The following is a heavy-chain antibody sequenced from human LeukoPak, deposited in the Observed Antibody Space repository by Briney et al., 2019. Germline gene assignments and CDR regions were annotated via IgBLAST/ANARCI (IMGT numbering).Heavy chain of an antibody. V-gene: IGHV4-59*12. CDR1: GGSINSYY. CDR3: ARDRDLRARFDP. Sequence: SETLSLTCTVSGGSINSYYWSWIRQPPGKGLEWIGYIYYSGSTNYNPSLKSRVTISLDTSKNQFSLKLSSVTAADTAVYYCARDRDLRARFDPWGQGTLVTVSS. CDR2: IYYSGST. J-gene: IGHJ5*02.